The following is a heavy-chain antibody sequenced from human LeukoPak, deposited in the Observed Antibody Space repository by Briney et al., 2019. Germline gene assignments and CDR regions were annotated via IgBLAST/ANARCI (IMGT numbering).Heavy chain of an antibody. CDR3: ARGGGVLRFLEWLKGDWFDP. Sequence: ASVKVSCKASGYTFTSYGISWVRQATGQGLEWMGWMNPNSGNTGYAQKFQGRVTITRNTPISTAYMELSSLRSEDTAVYYCARGGGVLRFLEWLKGDWFDPWGQGTLVTVSS. D-gene: IGHD3-3*01. V-gene: IGHV1-8*03. CDR2: MNPNSGNT. J-gene: IGHJ5*02. CDR1: GYTFTSYG.